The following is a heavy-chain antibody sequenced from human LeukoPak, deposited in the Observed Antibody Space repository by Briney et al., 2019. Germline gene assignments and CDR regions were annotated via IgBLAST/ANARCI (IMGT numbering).Heavy chain of an antibody. D-gene: IGHD1-20*01. CDR3: ARDLGARIIGTTGY. V-gene: IGHV3-48*03. J-gene: IGHJ4*02. Sequence: GGSLRLSCAASGFTFSSYEMNWVRQAPGKGLEWVSYISSSGSTIYYADSVKGRFTISRDNAKSSLYLQMSSLRAEDTAVYYCARDLGARIIGTTGYWGQGTLVTVSS. CDR2: ISSSGSTI. CDR1: GFTFSSYE.